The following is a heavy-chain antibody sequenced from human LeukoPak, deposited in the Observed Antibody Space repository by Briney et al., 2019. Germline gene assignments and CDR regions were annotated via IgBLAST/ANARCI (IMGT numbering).Heavy chain of an antibody. J-gene: IGHJ4*02. CDR2: ISANNGDT. Sequence: ASVKVSCTASGYTFTSYGISWVRQAPGQGLEWMGWISANNGDTDYPPKLQDRVTMTTDTYTSTAYMELRSLRSDDTAMYYCARESHETREDYWGQGTLVTVSS. CDR1: GYTFTSYG. V-gene: IGHV1-18*01. D-gene: IGHD1-1*01. CDR3: ARESHETREDY.